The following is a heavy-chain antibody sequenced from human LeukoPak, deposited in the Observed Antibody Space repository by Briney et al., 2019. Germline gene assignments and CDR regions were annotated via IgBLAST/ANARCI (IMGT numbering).Heavy chain of an antibody. CDR3: ARDGSPWGVNY. J-gene: IGHJ4*02. CDR2: ISYDGSNK. V-gene: IGHV3-30*03. D-gene: IGHD2-8*01. CDR1: GFTFSYYG. Sequence: GGSLRLSCTASGFTFSYYGMHWVRQAPGKGLEWVAVISYDGSNKYYADSVKGRFTISRDNSKNTLYLQMNSLRDEDTAVYHCARDGSPWGVNYWGQGTLVTVSS.